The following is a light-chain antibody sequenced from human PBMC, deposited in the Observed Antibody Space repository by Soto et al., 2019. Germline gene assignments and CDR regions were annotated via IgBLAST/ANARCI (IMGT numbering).Light chain of an antibody. CDR3: TSWTSSTTMI. CDR2: DVS. J-gene: IGLJ2*01. V-gene: IGLV2-14*01. CDR1: SRNIGAYHF. Sequence: QSALTQPASVSGAPGQSITLSCTGSSRNIGAYHFVSWYQQHPGKAPKLIIYDVSIRPSGVSNCFSGSKSGNTASLTIAWLQDEDDADYYCTSWTSSTTMIFGGGTKLTVL.